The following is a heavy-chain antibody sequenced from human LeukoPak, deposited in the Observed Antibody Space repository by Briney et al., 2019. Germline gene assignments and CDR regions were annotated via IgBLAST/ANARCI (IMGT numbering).Heavy chain of an antibody. CDR1: GGSISSGDYY. CDR3: ARAPEGSLHIYYYYYYMDV. J-gene: IGHJ6*03. D-gene: IGHD1-14*01. Sequence: PSETLSLTCTVSGGSISSGDYYWSWIRQPPGKGLEWIGYIYYSGSTYYNPSLKSRVTISVDTSKNQFSLKLSSVTAADTAVYYCARAPEGSLHIYYYYYYMDVWGKGTTVTVSS. CDR2: IYYSGST. V-gene: IGHV4-30-4*08.